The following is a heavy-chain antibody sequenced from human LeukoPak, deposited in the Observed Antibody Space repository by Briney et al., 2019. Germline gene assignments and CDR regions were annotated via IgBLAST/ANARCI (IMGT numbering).Heavy chain of an antibody. J-gene: IGHJ5*02. V-gene: IGHV4-59*01. CDR2: IYYSGST. CDR3: ARLGLTGFDP. CDR1: GGSISSYY. D-gene: IGHD3-16*01. Sequence: ASETLSLTCTVSGGSISSYYWSWLRQPPGKGLEWIGYIYYSGSTNYNPSLESRVTISVDTSKYQFSLNLGSVTAADTAVYYCARLGLTGFDPWGQGTLVTASS.